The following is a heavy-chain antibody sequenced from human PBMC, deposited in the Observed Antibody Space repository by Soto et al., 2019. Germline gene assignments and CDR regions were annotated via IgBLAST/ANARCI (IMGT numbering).Heavy chain of an antibody. Sequence: QLQLQESGPGLVKPSETLSLTCTVSGGSISSSSYYWGWIRQPPGKGLEWIGSIYYSGSTYYNPSLKSRVTISVDTSKNQFSLKLSSVTAADTAVYYCATMGASPMSLEQQLVLKGSFDYWGQGTLVTVSS. CDR2: IYYSGST. CDR1: GGSISSSSYY. CDR3: ATMGASPMSLEQQLVLKGSFDY. J-gene: IGHJ4*02. D-gene: IGHD6-13*01. V-gene: IGHV4-39*01.